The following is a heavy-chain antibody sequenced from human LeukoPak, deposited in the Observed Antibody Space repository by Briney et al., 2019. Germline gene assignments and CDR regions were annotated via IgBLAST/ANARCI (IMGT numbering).Heavy chain of an antibody. CDR1: GFTFSSYT. Sequence: QPGGSLRLSCAASGFTFSSYTIHWVRQAPGKGLEWVANINQDASQKYYVDSLKGRFTISRDNAQNSLYLQMNSLRAEDTAVYYCARETEYYFDYWGQGTLVTVSS. CDR2: INQDASQK. CDR3: ARETEYYFDY. J-gene: IGHJ4*02. V-gene: IGHV3-7*01. D-gene: IGHD2-21*02.